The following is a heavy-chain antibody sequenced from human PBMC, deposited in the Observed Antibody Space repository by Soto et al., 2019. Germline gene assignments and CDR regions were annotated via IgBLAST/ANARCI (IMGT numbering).Heavy chain of an antibody. CDR2: FYYTENT. V-gene: IGHV4-39*01. D-gene: IGHD5-12*01. Sequence: SETLSLTCSVSGGSISSKSYSWGWVRQPPGKGLEWIGTFYYTENTYYNPSLKSRVTISVDTSKNQFSLTVPSVTAADTAVYYCARRIVATETFDYWGQGTLVTVSS. CDR1: GGSISSKSYS. J-gene: IGHJ4*02. CDR3: ARRIVATETFDY.